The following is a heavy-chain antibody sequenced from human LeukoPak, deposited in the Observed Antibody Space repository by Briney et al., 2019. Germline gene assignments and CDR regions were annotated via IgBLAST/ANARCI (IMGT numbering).Heavy chain of an antibody. D-gene: IGHD3-22*01. V-gene: IGHV3-9*01. CDR2: ISWNSGSI. CDR1: GFTFDDYA. CDR3: AHPHGASSGYVD. J-gene: IGHJ4*02. Sequence: GRSLRLSCAASGFTFDDYAMHWVRQAPGKGLEWVSGISWNSGSIVYADSVKGRFTISRDNAKNSLYLQMNSLRAEDTALYYCAHPHGASSGYVDCGPGTLVTASS.